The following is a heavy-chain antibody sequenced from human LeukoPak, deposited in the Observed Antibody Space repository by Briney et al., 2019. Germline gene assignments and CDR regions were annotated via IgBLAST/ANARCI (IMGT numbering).Heavy chain of an antibody. Sequence: SETLSLTCTVSGGSINSYCWSWIRQPAGKGLEWIGRIYTRGSTNYNPSLKSRVTMSVDTSKNQFSLKLSSVTAADTAVYYCARGRYCSADICSGGDAFDIWGQGTMVSVSS. CDR3: ARGRYCSADICSGGDAFDI. CDR1: GGSINSYC. D-gene: IGHD2-15*01. CDR2: IYTRGST. V-gene: IGHV4-4*07. J-gene: IGHJ3*02.